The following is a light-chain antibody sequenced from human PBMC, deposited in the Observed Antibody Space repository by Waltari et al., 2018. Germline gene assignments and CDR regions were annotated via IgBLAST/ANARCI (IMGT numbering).Light chain of an antibody. V-gene: IGLV2-11*01. Sequence: QSALTQPRSVSGSPGQSVTISCTGTSSDVGGSNYVSWYQQHPGKAPKLMIYDVSKRPSGVPDRFSGSKSGNTASLTISGLQAEDEADYYCCSYAGSYTRYVFGTGTKVTVL. CDR3: CSYAGSYTRYV. CDR2: DVS. J-gene: IGLJ1*01. CDR1: SSDVGGSNY.